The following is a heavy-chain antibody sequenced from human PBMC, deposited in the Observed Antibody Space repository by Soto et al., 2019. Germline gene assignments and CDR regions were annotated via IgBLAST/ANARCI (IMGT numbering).Heavy chain of an antibody. Sequence: QVQLQESGPGLVKPSETLSLTCTVSPDSLNGHYWSWLRQAPGKELEWIGYIFYTGKTKYNSSLKRRVTMSVDTFENQFSLQLTSVTSADTAIYYCARGAGIVLVPDAIFDSWGQGTLVTVSS. CDR3: ARGAGIVLVPDAIFDS. CDR1: PDSLNGHY. CDR2: IFYTGKT. D-gene: IGHD2-2*01. J-gene: IGHJ4*02. V-gene: IGHV4-59*11.